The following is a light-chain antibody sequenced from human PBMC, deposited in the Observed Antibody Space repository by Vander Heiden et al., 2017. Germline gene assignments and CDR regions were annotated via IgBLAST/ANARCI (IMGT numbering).Light chain of an antibody. Sequence: EIVLTQSPGTLSLSPGERATLSCRASQSVSSSYLAWDQQKPGQAPRLLIYGASSRATGIKDRLSGSGSGTDFTRTSSRMEAEDFGGYDGQQQETFGQGTKVXIK. CDR1: QSVSSSY. J-gene: IGKJ1*01. CDR3: QQQET. CDR2: GAS. V-gene: IGKV3-20*01.